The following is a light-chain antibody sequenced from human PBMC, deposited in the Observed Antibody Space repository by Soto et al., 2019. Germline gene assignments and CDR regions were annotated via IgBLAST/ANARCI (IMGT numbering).Light chain of an antibody. CDR2: GAS. Sequence: EIVLTQSPGTLSLSPGERATLSCRASQNVSSSYLAWYQQKPGQAPRLLIYGASSRATGITDRFSGSGSGTDFTLTISRLETEDFAVYYWQQYGSSPYTFGKGTKLEIK. CDR3: QQYGSSPYT. J-gene: IGKJ2*01. CDR1: QNVSSSY. V-gene: IGKV3-20*01.